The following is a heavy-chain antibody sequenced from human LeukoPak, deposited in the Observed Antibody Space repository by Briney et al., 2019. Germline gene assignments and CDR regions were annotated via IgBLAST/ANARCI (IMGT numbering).Heavy chain of an antibody. Sequence: GGSLRLSCAASGFTFSSYWISWVRQAPGKGLEWVANIKQDGSEKNYVDSVKGRFTISRDNGKKSLYLQMNSLRAEDTAVYYCARASGSHFSNGEYFQHWGQGTLVTVSS. CDR1: GFTFSSYW. CDR2: IKQDGSEK. D-gene: IGHD3-10*01. V-gene: IGHV3-7*01. J-gene: IGHJ1*01. CDR3: ARASGSHFSNGEYFQH.